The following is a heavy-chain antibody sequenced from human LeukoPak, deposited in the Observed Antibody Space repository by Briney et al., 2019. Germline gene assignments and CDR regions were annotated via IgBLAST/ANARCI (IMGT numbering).Heavy chain of an antibody. J-gene: IGHJ4*02. CDR2: INPSGDST. Sequence: ASVKISCKAPGYTFTINHIHWVRQAPGQGLEWMGVINPSGDSTTYAQNVQGRVTMTRDTSTSTVYMELRSLRSEDTAIYYCAKLATSDTGETYWGQGTLVTVSS. D-gene: IGHD3-16*01. CDR1: GYTFTINH. CDR3: AKLATSDTGETY. V-gene: IGHV1-46*01.